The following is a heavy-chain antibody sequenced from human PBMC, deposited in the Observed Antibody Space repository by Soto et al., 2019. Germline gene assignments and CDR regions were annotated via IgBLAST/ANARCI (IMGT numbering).Heavy chain of an antibody. D-gene: IGHD2-2*01. CDR2: IIPIPGTA. Sequence: QVQLVQSGAEVKKPGSSVKVSCKASGGTFGSYAISWVRQAPGQGLEWMGGIIPIPGTANYAQKFQGRVTIAADESTSTAYVELSSLRSEDTAVYYCARSQGSSTSLEIYYYYYYGMEVWGQGTTVTVSS. CDR3: ARSQGSSTSLEIYYYYYYGMEV. CDR1: GGTFGSYA. V-gene: IGHV1-69*01. J-gene: IGHJ6*02.